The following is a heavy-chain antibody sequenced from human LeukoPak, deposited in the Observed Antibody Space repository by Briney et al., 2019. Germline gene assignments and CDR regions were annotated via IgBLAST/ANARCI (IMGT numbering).Heavy chain of an antibody. CDR1: GFTFSSYG. J-gene: IGHJ4*02. CDR3: ARDCQLGHFDY. V-gene: IGHV3-33*01. CDR2: IWYDGSNK. Sequence: AVTLSCAASGFTFSSYGLHWVGQAAAKGLEGVAFIWYDGSNKYYSDSVKGRFTISRDNSKNTLYLQMNSLRAEETAVYYCARDCQLGHFDYWGQGTLVTVSS. D-gene: IGHD2-2*01.